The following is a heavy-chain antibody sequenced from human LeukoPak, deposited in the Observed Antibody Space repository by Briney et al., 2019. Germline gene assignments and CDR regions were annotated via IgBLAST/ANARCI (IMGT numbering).Heavy chain of an antibody. CDR1: GFTVSTNY. J-gene: IGHJ4*02. V-gene: IGHV3-66*01. CDR2: IYSGGTT. CDR3: ARYDYGRSGFDY. D-gene: IGHD5-12*01. Sequence: GGSLRLSCATSGFTVSTNYMTWVRQAPGKGLEWVSVIYSGGTTYYADSVKGRFSISRDNSKNTLYLQMNSLRAEDTAVYYCARYDYGRSGFDYWGQGTLVTVSS.